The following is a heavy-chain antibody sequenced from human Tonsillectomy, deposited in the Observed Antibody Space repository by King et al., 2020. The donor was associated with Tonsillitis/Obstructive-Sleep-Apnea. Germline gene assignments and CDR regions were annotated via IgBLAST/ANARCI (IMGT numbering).Heavy chain of an antibody. V-gene: IGHV3-15*01. CDR2: IKSKSDGGTT. D-gene: IGHD2-2*01. CDR1: GFSVTNAW. J-gene: IGHJ4*02. CDR3: APDSVIIPAVHGDY. Sequence: VQLVESGGGLVKPGGSLRLSCAASGFSVTNAWMSWVRQAPGKGLEWVGRIKSKSDGGTTDYAAPVKGRFIIPRDVSKNTRYLQINRPKSEDTAVYYCAPDSVIIPAVHGDYWGQGTLVTVSS.